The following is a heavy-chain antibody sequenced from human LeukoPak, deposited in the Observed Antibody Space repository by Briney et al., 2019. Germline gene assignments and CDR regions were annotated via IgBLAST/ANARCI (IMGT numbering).Heavy chain of an antibody. D-gene: IGHD6-19*01. CDR1: GYTFTGYY. V-gene: IGHV1-2*04. CDR2: INPNSGGT. Sequence: GASVKVSCKASGYTFTGYYMHWVRQAPGQGLEWMGWINPNSGGTNYAQKFQGWVTMTRDTSISTAYMELSRLRSDDTAVYYCARDSTLAVAAHTPLTPPSALFQHWGQGTLVTVSS. CDR3: ARDSTLAVAAHTPLTPPSALFQH. J-gene: IGHJ1*01.